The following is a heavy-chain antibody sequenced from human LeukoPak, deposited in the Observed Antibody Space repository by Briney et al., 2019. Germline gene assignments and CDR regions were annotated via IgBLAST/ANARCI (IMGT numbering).Heavy chain of an antibody. J-gene: IGHJ4*02. CDR3: ARDPSTWNGYSDY. D-gene: IGHD3-3*01. Sequence: GGSLRLSCAASGFTFSSYNMNWVRQAPGKGLEWISYITPSGNNKYYSDSVKGRFTISRDNARNSVYLQMDSLRAEDTAVYYCARDPSTWNGYSDYWGQGTLVTVSS. CDR1: GFTFSSYN. CDR2: ITPSGNNK. V-gene: IGHV3-48*01.